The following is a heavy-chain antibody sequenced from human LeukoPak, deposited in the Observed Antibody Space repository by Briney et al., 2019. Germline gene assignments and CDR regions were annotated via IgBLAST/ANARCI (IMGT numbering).Heavy chain of an antibody. CDR2: INSNGDIT. D-gene: IGHD6-19*01. CDR3: VKSPHASSSYIDY. CDR1: GFPVSSFA. J-gene: IGHJ4*02. Sequence: SGGSLRLSCSASGFPVSSFAMHWVRQAPGRGLEYVSAINSNGDITDYADSVKGRFTISRDSYKNTLYLHMSSLRAEDTAVYYCVKSPHASSSYIDYWGQGTLVTVSS. V-gene: IGHV3-64D*09.